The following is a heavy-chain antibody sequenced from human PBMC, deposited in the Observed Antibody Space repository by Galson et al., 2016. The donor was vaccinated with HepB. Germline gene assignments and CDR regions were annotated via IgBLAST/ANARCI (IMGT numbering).Heavy chain of an antibody. D-gene: IGHD6-13*01. CDR3: AKSQALAAAGRVGTFDY. J-gene: IGHJ4*02. CDR2: SFASGGNT. CDR1: GVTFSHYA. Sequence: SLRLSCAAAGVTFSHYAMSRVRHAPGKGLERVAISFASGGNTHYADSVKGRFTISRDNSRNTVFLQRNSLRAEDTAVYYCAKSQALAAAGRVGTFDYWGQGTLVTVSS. V-gene: IGHV3-23*01.